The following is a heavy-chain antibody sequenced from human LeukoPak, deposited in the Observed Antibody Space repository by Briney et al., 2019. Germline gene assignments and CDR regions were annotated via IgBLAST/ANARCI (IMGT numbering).Heavy chain of an antibody. Sequence: PGGSLRLSCAASGVNFMNFGMHWVRQAPGKGLDWVAVIWYDGSFIYYADSVRGRFIISRDNAKNTLYLQMNSLRAEDTAIYYCAKVVQYTASTGTGLASWGQGTLVTVSS. D-gene: IGHD1-1*01. CDR3: AKVVQYTASTGTGLAS. CDR1: GVNFMNFG. CDR2: IWYDGSFI. J-gene: IGHJ4*02. V-gene: IGHV3-33*06.